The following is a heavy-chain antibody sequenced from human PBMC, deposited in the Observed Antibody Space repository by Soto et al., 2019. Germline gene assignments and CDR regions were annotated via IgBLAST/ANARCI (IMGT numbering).Heavy chain of an antibody. CDR2: ISNDGSNK. CDR1: GFSFSTYG. D-gene: IGHD1-7*01. V-gene: IGHV3-30*18. Sequence: QVHLLESGGGVVQPGRSLRLSCAASGFSFSTYGMNWVRQAPGKGLEWVAFISNDGSNKYYADSVKGRFTISRDNSKNTLYLQMNSLRAEDTAVYYCANGFGNYWAFDYWGQGTLVTVSS. J-gene: IGHJ4*02. CDR3: ANGFGNYWAFDY.